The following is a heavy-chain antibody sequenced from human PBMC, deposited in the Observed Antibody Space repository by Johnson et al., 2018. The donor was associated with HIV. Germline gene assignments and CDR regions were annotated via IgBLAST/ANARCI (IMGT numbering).Heavy chain of an antibody. CDR2: ISYDGSNK. J-gene: IGHJ3*02. D-gene: IGHD3-9*01. CDR1: GFTFSSYA. Sequence: QVLLVESGGGVVQPGRSLRLSCAASGFTFSSYAMHWVRQAPGKGLEWVAVISYDGSNKYYADSVKGRFTISRDNSKNTLYLQMNSLRAEDTAVYYCARTARRYFVDAFDIWGQGTMVTVSS. V-gene: IGHV3-30-3*01. CDR3: ARTARRYFVDAFDI.